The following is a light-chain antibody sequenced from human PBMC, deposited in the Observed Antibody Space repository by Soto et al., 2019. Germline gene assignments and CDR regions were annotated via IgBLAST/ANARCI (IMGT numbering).Light chain of an antibody. CDR2: WAF. V-gene: IGKV4-1*01. CDR3: QQYSRTPLT. CDR1: QSLFLSSNRKNY. J-gene: IGKJ4*01. Sequence: DIVMTQSPASLAVSLGERATINCKSSQSLFLSSNRKNYLAWYQQKTGQPPKLLMYWAFSREAGVPDRFTGSGSGTDFTLTISSLQAEDVSVYYCQQYSRTPLTFGGGTKVDIK.